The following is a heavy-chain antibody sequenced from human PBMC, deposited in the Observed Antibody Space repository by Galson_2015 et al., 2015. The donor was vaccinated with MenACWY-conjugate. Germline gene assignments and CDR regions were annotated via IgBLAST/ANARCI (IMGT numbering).Heavy chain of an antibody. D-gene: IGHD3-16*01. CDR1: GFTFSNSA. Sequence: LRLSCAAPGFTFSNSAMNWVRQAPGKGLEWVSGIRTITGSTYYADSVKGRFTISRDQSKNTLNLQMNSLRADDTAVYFCARGGSASNVYYLVDVWGKGTTVTVSS. V-gene: IGHV3-23*01. CDR3: ARGGSASNVYYLVDV. J-gene: IGHJ6*03. CDR2: IRTITGST.